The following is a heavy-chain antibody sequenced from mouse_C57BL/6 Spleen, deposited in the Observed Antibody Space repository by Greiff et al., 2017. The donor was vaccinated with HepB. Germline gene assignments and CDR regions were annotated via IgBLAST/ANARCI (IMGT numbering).Heavy chain of an antibody. Sequence: EVQLVESGGGLVQPGGSMKLSCVASGFTFSNYWMNWVRQSPEKGLEWVAQIRLKSDNYATHYAESVKGRFTISRDDSKSSVYLQMNNLRAEDTGIYYCTVIYYDYGEAWFAYWGQGTLVTVSA. CDR1: GFTFSNYW. V-gene: IGHV6-3*01. CDR3: TVIYYDYGEAWFAY. D-gene: IGHD2-4*01. J-gene: IGHJ3*01. CDR2: IRLKSDNYAT.